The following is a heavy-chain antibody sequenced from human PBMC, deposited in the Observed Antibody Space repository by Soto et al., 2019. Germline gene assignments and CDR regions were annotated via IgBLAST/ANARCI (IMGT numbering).Heavy chain of an antibody. CDR1: GGTFSNYA. J-gene: IGHJ6*02. V-gene: IGHV1-69*12. D-gene: IGHD6-19*01. CDR3: ARVEAVAGLYNYHGLEV. Sequence: QVQLVQSGAEVKKPGSSVKVSCKVSGGTFSNYAIDWVRLAPGHGLDWMGGIVPIFGTTYYTQKFQGRATIIADDSTTTAYLGMSSLRSEDTAIYYCARVEAVAGLYNYHGLEVWGQGTAVTVSS. CDR2: IVPIFGTT.